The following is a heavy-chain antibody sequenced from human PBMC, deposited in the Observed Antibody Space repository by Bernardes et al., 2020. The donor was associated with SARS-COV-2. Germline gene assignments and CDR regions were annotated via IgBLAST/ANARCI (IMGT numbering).Heavy chain of an antibody. CDR2: INQDGSET. Sequence: GSLRLSCAASGFTFSTFWMTWVRQAPGKGLEWVANINQDGSETFYVDSVKGRFTISRDNAKNSLFMEMNTLRAEDTAVYYCARIYSTSSFDFDYWGQGTLVTVSS. V-gene: IGHV3-7*01. J-gene: IGHJ4*02. D-gene: IGHD6-6*01. CDR3: ARIYSTSSFDFDY. CDR1: GFTFSTFW.